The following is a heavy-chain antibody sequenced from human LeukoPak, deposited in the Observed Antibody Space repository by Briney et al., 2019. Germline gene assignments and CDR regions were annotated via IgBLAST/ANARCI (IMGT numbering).Heavy chain of an antibody. J-gene: IGHJ4*02. D-gene: IGHD5-18*01. V-gene: IGHV3-66*04. CDR1: GFTVSSNY. CDR3: ARRPLGGYSYSWVLAGFDY. CDR2: IYSGGST. Sequence: PGGSLRLSCAASGFTVSSNYMSWVRQAPGKGMEWVSVIYSGGSTYYADSVKGRFTISRDNSKNTLYLQMNSLRAEDTAVYYCARRPLGGYSYSWVLAGFDYWGQGTLVTVSS.